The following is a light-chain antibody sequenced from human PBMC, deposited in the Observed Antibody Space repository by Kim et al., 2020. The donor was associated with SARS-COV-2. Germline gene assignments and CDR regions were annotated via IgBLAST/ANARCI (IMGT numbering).Light chain of an antibody. J-gene: IGKJ1*01. V-gene: IGKV1-39*01. Sequence: DIQMTQSPSSLSASVGDRLTITCRASQSISSYLNWYQQKPGKAPNLLIYAASSLRRGVPSRFSGSGSGTDFTLTISSLQPEDFATYYCQQSYNTPWTFGQGTKVDIK. CDR1: QSISSY. CDR3: QQSYNTPWT. CDR2: AAS.